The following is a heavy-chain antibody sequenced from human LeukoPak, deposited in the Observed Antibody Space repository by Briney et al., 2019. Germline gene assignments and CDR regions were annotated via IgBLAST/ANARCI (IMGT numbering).Heavy chain of an antibody. V-gene: IGHV3-7*01. CDR2: IKQDGSEK. CDR3: ARERLASTFDY. D-gene: IGHD6-6*01. J-gene: IGHJ4*02. Sequence: GSLRLSCAASGFTFSSYWMSWVRQAPGKGLEWVANIKQDGSEKYYVDSVKGRFTISRDNAKNSLYLQMNSLRAEDTAVYHCARERLASTFDYWGQGTLVTVSS. CDR1: GFTFSSYW.